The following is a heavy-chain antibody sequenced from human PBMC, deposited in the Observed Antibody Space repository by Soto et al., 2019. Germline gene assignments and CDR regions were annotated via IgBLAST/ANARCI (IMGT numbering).Heavy chain of an antibody. J-gene: IGHJ6*02. CDR2: IYYSGTT. CDR3: ARVLSVGYAIRYYGMDV. CDR1: GGSISSDY. D-gene: IGHD2-8*01. V-gene: IGHV4-59*01. Sequence: PSETLSLTCTVSGGSISSDYWSWIRQPPGKGLEWIGYIYYSGTTNYNPSLKSRVTISVDTSKNQFSLRLNSVTAADTAVYYCARVLSVGYAIRYYGMDVWGQGTTVTVSS.